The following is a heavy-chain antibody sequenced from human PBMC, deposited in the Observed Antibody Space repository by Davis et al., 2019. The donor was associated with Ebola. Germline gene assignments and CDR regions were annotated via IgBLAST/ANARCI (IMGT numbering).Heavy chain of an antibody. D-gene: IGHD4-17*01. V-gene: IGHV4-38-2*02. CDR3: ARGNYGDYIVLYYYNMDV. J-gene: IGHJ6*02. CDR2: IFHSGST. Sequence: MPSETLSLTCTVSRYSITSGYYWGWIRQPPGEGLEWIGNIFHSGSTFYNPSLKSRVIISLDTSKNHFSLNLRSVTAADTAVYYCARGNYGDYIVLYYYNMDVWGQGTTVTVSS. CDR1: RYSITSGYY.